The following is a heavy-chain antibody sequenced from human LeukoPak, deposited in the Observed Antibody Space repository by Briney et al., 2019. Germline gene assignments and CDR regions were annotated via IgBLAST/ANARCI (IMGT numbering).Heavy chain of an antibody. CDR3: ARVLQNYYHLDV. D-gene: IGHD3-3*01. V-gene: IGHV4-59*11. CDR1: GVSINSHY. CDR2: IYDSGSA. Sequence: SETLSLTCTVSGVSINSHYWSWIRQPPGKGLEWIGFIYDSGSANYKYSLESRVTMTVDTSKNQFSLKLNSVTAADTAVYHCARVLQNYYHLDVWGKGTTVTVSS. J-gene: IGHJ6*03.